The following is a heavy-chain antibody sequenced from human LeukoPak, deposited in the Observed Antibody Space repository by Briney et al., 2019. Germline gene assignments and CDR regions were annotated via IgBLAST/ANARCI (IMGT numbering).Heavy chain of an antibody. CDR2: IRYDGSDK. D-gene: IGHD5-18*01. CDR1: GFIFSSYG. V-gene: IGHV3-30*02. CDR3: AGDPGVSGYSYGSDNDAFDI. J-gene: IGHJ3*02. Sequence: GGSLRLSCEASGFIFSSYGMHWVRQAPGKGLEWVAFIRYDGSDKYYADSVKGRFTISRDSSKNTLYLEMNSLRAEDTAVYYCAGDPGVSGYSYGSDNDAFDIWGQGTMVTVSS.